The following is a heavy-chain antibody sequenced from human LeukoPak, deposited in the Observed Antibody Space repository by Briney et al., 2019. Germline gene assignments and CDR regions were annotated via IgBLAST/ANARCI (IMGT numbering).Heavy chain of an antibody. CDR2: IKSKTEGGTT. Sequence: GGSLRLSCAASGFTFTKAWMTWVRQAPGKGLEWVGRIKSKTEGGTTDYAAPVKGRFTISRDDSKNTLYLQMNSLKTEDTAVYYCTTDRWGYSSSGGEGYWGQGTLVTVSS. D-gene: IGHD6-13*01. CDR3: TTDRWGYSSSGGEGY. V-gene: IGHV3-15*01. J-gene: IGHJ4*02. CDR1: GFTFTKAW.